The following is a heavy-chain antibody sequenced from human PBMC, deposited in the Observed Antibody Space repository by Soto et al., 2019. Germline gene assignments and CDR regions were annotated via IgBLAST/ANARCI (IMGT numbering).Heavy chain of an antibody. CDR1: VYSIASGYY. CDR2: IYHAGSV. V-gene: IGHV4-38-2*01. Sequence: PSETLSLTCAVSVYSIASGYYWAWIRQSPGKGLEWIGSIYHAGSVYYNPSLNGRVALSMDTSKNHFSLKLTSVTAADTAVYYCARTFDYYGMDVWGQGTTVTV. J-gene: IGHJ6*02. CDR3: ARTFDYYGMDV.